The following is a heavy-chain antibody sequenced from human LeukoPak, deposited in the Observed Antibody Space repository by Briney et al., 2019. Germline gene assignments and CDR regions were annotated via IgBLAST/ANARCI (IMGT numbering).Heavy chain of an antibody. CDR3: ARDMSLRTADGMYFFDF. Sequence: PSETLSLTCAVYGGSFSGYYWSWIRQPPGKGLEWIGEINHSGSTNYNPSLKSRVTISVDTSKNQFSLKLSSVTAADTAVYYCARDMSLRTADGMYFFDFRGQGTLVTVSS. V-gene: IGHV4-34*01. D-gene: IGHD6-13*01. CDR2: INHSGST. CDR1: GGSFSGYY. J-gene: IGHJ4*02.